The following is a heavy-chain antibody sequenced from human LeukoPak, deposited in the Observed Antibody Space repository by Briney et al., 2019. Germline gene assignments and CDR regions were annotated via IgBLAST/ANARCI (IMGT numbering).Heavy chain of an antibody. J-gene: IGHJ4*02. CDR3: ATTQDYGDYWVHDY. CDR1: GYTFTSHA. D-gene: IGHD4-17*01. V-gene: IGHV1-3*01. CDR2: INAGNGNT. Sequence: ASVKVSCKASGYTFTSHAMHWVRQAPGQRLEWMGWINAGNGNTKYSQKFQGRVTITRDTSASTAYMELSSLRSEDTAVYYCATTQDYGDYWVHDYWGQGTLVTVSS.